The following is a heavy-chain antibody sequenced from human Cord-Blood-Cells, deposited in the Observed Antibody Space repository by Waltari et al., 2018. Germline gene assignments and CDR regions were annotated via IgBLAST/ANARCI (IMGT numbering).Heavy chain of an antibody. Sequence: QVQLQQWGAGLLKPSETLSLPCAVYGGSFSGYYWSWIRQPPGKGREWIGEINHSGSTNYNPSLKSRVTISVDTSKNQFSLKLSSVTAADTAVYYCARLSIIYSYGFRRGVCYFDYWGQGTLVTVSS. CDR2: INHSGST. J-gene: IGHJ4*02. V-gene: IGHV4-34*01. CDR1: GGSFSGYY. D-gene: IGHD5-18*01. CDR3: ARLSIIYSYGFRRGVCYFDY.